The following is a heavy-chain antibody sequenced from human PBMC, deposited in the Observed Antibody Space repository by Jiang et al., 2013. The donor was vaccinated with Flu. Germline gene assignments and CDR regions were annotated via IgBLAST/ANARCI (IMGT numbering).Heavy chain of an antibody. CDR3: AKTRRQTYPNDPFDI. Sequence: SGAEVKKPGEALKISCKASESNFTTSWIGWVRQMPGKGLEWMGIIYPGDSDTRYAPSFQGQVTISVDTSISTAFLHWSSLKASDSAIYFCAKTRRQTYPNDPFDIWGQGTNVIVSS. CDR2: IYPGDSDT. D-gene: IGHD1-1*01. V-gene: IGHV5-51*01. CDR1: ESNFTTSW. J-gene: IGHJ3*02.